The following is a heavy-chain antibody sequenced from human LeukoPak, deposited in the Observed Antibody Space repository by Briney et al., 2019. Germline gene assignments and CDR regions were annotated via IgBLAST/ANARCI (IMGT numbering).Heavy chain of an antibody. CDR3: ARERNFYYFDY. D-gene: IGHD3-3*01. Sequence: PGGSLRLSCAASGFTFNDYTMTWVRQAPGKGLEWVASITGDCNYIFYADSVKGRLTLSRDTAQNSLFLELNSLRGEDTAVYYCARERNFYYFDYWGQGALVTVSS. V-gene: IGHV3-21*01. J-gene: IGHJ4*02. CDR1: GFTFNDYT. CDR2: ITGDCNYI.